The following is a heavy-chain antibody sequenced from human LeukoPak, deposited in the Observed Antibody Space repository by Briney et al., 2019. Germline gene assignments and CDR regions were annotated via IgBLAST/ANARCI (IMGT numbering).Heavy chain of an antibody. CDR1: GFTFGGYT. J-gene: IGHJ4*02. D-gene: IGHD3-22*01. CDR2: ISSSSSYI. CDR3: ATGDYYDRSGYYV. V-gene: IGHV3-21*01. Sequence: NAGGSRRLSCAGSGFTFGGYTMNWVRQAPGKGLEWVSSISSSSSYIYYADSVKGRFTISRDNAKNSLYLQMNSLRAEDTAVYYCATGDYYDRSGYYVWGQGTLVTVSS.